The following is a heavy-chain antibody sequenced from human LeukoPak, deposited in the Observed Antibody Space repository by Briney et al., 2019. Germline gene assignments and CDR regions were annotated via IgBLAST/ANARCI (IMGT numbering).Heavy chain of an antibody. CDR2: ISYDGRQN. CDR1: GFTFSTYA. CDR3: ARAYLERLTAGYFDH. J-gene: IGHJ4*02. Sequence: GRSLRLSCAASGFTFSTYAMNWVRQAPGKGLEWVAVISYDGRQNYYADSVKGRFTISRDNSKNTLYLQMNSLRDEDSAAYYCARAYLERLTAGYFDHWGQGTWVTVSP. V-gene: IGHV3-30*04. D-gene: IGHD3-3*01.